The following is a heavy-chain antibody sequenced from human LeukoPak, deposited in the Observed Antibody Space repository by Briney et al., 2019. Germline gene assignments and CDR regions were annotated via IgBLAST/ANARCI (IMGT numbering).Heavy chain of an antibody. Sequence: PGGSLRLSCAASGFTFSSYNMNWVRQAPGKGLEWVSYISPGSSTIYYADSVKGRFTISRDNAKNSLYLQMNSLRDEDTAVYYCARDRRYYEYFDAWGQGALVTVSS. CDR2: ISPGSSTI. J-gene: IGHJ4*02. D-gene: IGHD3-10*01. CDR1: GFTFSSYN. CDR3: ARDRRYYEYFDA. V-gene: IGHV3-48*02.